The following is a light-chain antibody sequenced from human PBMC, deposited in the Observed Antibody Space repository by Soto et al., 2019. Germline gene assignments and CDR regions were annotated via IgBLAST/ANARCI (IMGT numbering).Light chain of an antibody. Sequence: EIVFTQSPGTLSLSPGGRATLSCRASQSVSRRLAWYQHRPGQSPRLLISGASMRASGVPVRFSGSGSGTEFTLTISSLQSEDFAVYYCQQYNNWPITFGPGTRLEIK. V-gene: IGKV3D-15*01. CDR1: QSVSRR. CDR3: QQYNNWPIT. J-gene: IGKJ5*01. CDR2: GAS.